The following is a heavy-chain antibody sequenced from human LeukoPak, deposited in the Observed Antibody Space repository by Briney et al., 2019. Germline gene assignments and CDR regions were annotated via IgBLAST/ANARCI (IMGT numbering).Heavy chain of an antibody. J-gene: IGHJ4*02. D-gene: IGHD3-3*01. CDR3: ARSITIFGVVSTYYFDY. V-gene: IGHV1-2*02. CDR2: IDPNSGGT. CDR1: GYTFTGYY. Sequence: ASVKVSCKASGYTFTGYYMHWVRQAPGQGLEWMGWIDPNSGGTNYAQKFQGRVTMTRDMSTSTVYMELSSLRSQDTAVYYCARSITIFGVVSTYYFDYWGQGTLVTVSS.